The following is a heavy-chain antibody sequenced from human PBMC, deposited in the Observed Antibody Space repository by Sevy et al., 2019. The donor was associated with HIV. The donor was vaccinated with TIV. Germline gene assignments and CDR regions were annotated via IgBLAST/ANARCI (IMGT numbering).Heavy chain of an antibody. CDR2: ISYDGSNK. CDR3: AKDIVLMVYAIYYYYYGMDV. CDR1: GFTFSSYG. J-gene: IGHJ6*02. V-gene: IGHV3-30*18. D-gene: IGHD2-8*01. Sequence: GGSLRLSCAASGFTFSSYGMHWVRQAPGKGLEWVAVISYDGSNKYYADSVKGRFTISRDNSKNTLYLQMNSLRAEATSVYYSAKDIVLMVYAIYYYYYGMDVWGQGTTVTVSS.